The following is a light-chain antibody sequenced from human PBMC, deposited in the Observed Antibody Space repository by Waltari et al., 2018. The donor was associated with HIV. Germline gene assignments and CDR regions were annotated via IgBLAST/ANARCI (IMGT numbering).Light chain of an antibody. CDR2: VSN. V-gene: IGLV1-44*01. CDR1: SSNIGSNT. CDR3: AAWDDSLSAVV. Sequence: QSVLTQPPSASGTPGQRVTISCSGSSSNIGSNTVSWYQQLRGTAPKLLIYVSNQRPSGVPDRFSGAKSGTSASLAISGLQSEDDADYFCAAWDDSLSAVVFGGGTKLTVL. J-gene: IGLJ2*01.